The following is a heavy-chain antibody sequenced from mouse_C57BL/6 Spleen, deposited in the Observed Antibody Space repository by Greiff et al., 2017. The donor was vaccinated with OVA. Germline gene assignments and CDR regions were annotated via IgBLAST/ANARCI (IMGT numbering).Heavy chain of an antibody. V-gene: IGHV1-42*01. CDR1: GYLFTGYY. D-gene: IGHD1-1*01. CDR2: INPSTGGT. Sequence: VQLKESGPELVKPGASVKISCKASGYLFTGYYMNWVKQSPEKSLEWIGEINPSTGGTTYNQKFKAKATLTVDKSSSTAYMQLKSLTSEDSAVYYCARYDGSRYWYFDVWGTGTTVTVSS. J-gene: IGHJ1*03. CDR3: ARYDGSRYWYFDV.